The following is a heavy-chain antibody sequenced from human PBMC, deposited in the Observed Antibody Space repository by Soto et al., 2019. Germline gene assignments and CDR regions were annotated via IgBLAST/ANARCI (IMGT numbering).Heavy chain of an antibody. CDR3: ATDLNSAWLPDS. J-gene: IGHJ4*02. CDR2: ISTSSVYI. Sequence: PGGSLRLSCAASGFTFSSYSMNWVRQAPGKGLEWVSSISTSSVYIYYADSVKGRFTISRDNAKNSLYLQMNTLRSEDTAVYYCATDLNSAWLPDSWGRGTLVTVSS. CDR1: GFTFSSYS. D-gene: IGHD6-19*01. V-gene: IGHV3-21*01.